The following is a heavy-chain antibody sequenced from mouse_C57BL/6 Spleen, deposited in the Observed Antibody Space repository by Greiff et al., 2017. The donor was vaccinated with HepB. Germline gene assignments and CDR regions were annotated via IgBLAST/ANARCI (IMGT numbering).Heavy chain of an antibody. Sequence: QVQLQQPGAELVRPGSSVKLSCKASGYTFTSYWMHWVKQRPIQGLEWIGNIDPSDSETHYNQKFKDKATLTVDKSSSTAYMQLSSLTSEDSAVYYCARGSTHYAMDYCGQGTSVTVSS. J-gene: IGHJ4*01. V-gene: IGHV1-52*01. D-gene: IGHD5-1*01. CDR1: GYTFTSYW. CDR3: ARGSTHYAMDY. CDR2: IDPSDSET.